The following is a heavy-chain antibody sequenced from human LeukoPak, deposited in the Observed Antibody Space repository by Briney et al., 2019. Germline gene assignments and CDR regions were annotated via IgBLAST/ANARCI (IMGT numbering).Heavy chain of an antibody. V-gene: IGHV1-46*01. CDR2: INPRSGGT. Sequence: ASVKVSCKASGFSFTSFYMHWVRQAPGQGLEWMGIINPRSGGTSYVQKFQGRITMTRDTSTSTVYMELSSLRSEDTAVYYCTRSALEYNWFDPWGQGTLVTVSS. CDR3: TRSALEYNWFDP. CDR1: GFSFTSFY. J-gene: IGHJ5*02.